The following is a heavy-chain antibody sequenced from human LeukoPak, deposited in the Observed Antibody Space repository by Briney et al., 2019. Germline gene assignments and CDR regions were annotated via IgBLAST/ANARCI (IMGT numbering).Heavy chain of an antibody. Sequence: SETLSLTCTVSGGSISSYYWSWIRQPPGKGLEWIGYIYYSGSTNYNPSLKSRVTISVDTSKNQFSLKLSSVTAADTAVYYCARDRKTYYYDSSGYYRKNDAFDIWGQGTMVTVSS. D-gene: IGHD3-22*01. CDR1: GGSISSYY. J-gene: IGHJ3*02. CDR2: IYYSGST. CDR3: ARDRKTYYYDSSGYYRKNDAFDI. V-gene: IGHV4-59*01.